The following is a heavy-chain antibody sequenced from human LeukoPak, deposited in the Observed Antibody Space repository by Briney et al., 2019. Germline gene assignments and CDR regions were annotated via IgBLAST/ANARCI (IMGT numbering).Heavy chain of an antibody. J-gene: IGHJ4*02. V-gene: IGHV4-59*01. CDR2: IYYSGST. CDR1: VGSTSHYS. CDR3: ARAHISSDLFDY. Sequence: KSSETLSLTCTVSVGSTSHYSWSWIRQPPGKGLEWIGYIYYSGSTNYNPSLKSRVTISVDTSKNQFSLKLSSVTAADTAVYYCARAHISSDLFDYWGQGTLVTVSS. D-gene: IGHD2-21*02.